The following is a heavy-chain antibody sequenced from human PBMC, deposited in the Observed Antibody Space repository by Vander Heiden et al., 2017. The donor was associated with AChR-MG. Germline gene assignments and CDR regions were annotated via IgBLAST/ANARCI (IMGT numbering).Heavy chain of an antibody. D-gene: IGHD3-3*01. CDR2: IKQDGSEK. CDR1: GFTFSSYW. V-gene: IGHV3-7*01. CDR3: ATDYDFWSDPYYYGMDV. J-gene: IGHJ6*02. Sequence: EVQLVESGGGLVQPGGSLRLSCAASGFTFSSYWMSWGRQAPGKGLEWVANIKQDGSEKYYVDSVKGRFTISRDNAKNSLYLQMNSLRAEDTAVYYCATDYDFWSDPYYYGMDVWGQGTTVTVSS.